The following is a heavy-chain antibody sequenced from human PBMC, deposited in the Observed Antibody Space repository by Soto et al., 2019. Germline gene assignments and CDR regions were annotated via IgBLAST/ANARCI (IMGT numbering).Heavy chain of an antibody. CDR2: ISAYNGNT. J-gene: IGHJ3*02. Sequence: ASVKVSCKASGYTFTSYGISWVRQPPGQGLEWMGWISAYNGNTNFAQKLQGRVTLTTDTSTSTAYMELRSLRSDDTAVYYCARDERRGWPGDAFDIWGQGTMVTVSS. CDR1: GYTFTSYG. D-gene: IGHD6-19*01. CDR3: ARDERRGWPGDAFDI. V-gene: IGHV1-18*04.